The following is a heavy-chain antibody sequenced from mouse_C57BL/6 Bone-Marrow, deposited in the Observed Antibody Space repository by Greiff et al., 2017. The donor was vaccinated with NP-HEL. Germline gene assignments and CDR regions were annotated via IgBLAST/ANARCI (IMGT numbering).Heavy chain of an antibody. CDR2: IWWDDDK. CDR1: GFSLSTFGMG. Sequence: QVQLKESGPGILQPSQTLSLTCSFSGFSLSTFGMGVGWIRQPSGKGLEWLAHIWWDDDKYYNPALKSRLTISKDTSKNQVFLKIANVDTADTATYYCARIDYYGSSRAWFAYWGQGTLVTVSA. J-gene: IGHJ3*01. D-gene: IGHD1-1*01. CDR3: ARIDYYGSSRAWFAY. V-gene: IGHV8-8*01.